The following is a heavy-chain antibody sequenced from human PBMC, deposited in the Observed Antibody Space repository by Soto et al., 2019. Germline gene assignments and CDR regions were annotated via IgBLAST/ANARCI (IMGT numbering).Heavy chain of an antibody. Sequence: ESLKISCKGSGYSFTSYWINWVRQMPGKGLEWMGIIYPGDSDTRYSPSFQGQVTISADKSIDTAYLQWRSLKASDTAVYYCARHHGSPGSYFGLDVWGQGTTVTVYS. CDR1: GYSFTSYW. CDR2: IYPGDSDT. J-gene: IGHJ6*02. D-gene: IGHD6-13*01. CDR3: ARHHGSPGSYFGLDV. V-gene: IGHV5-51*01.